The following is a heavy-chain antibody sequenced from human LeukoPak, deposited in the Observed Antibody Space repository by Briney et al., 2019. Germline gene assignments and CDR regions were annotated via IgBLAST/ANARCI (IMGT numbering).Heavy chain of an antibody. V-gene: IGHV3-15*01. CDR3: TTEWELLQYFDY. J-gene: IGHJ4*02. CDR2: IKSKTDGGTT. D-gene: IGHD1-26*01. Sequence: GGSLRLSCAASGFTFSNAWMSWVRQAPGKGLEWVGRIKSKTDGGTTDYAAPVKGRFTISRDDSKNTLYLQMNSLKTEDTAVYYCTTEWELLQYFDYWGQGTLVTDSS. CDR1: GFTFSNAW.